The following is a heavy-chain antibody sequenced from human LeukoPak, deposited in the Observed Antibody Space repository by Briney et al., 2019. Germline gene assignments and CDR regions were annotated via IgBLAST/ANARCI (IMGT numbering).Heavy chain of an antibody. CDR2: ISSSSSYI. CDR3: ARDSAYCGGDCYFFDY. V-gene: IGHV3-21*01. J-gene: IGHJ4*02. CDR1: GFTFSSYN. Sequence: GGSLRLSCAASGFTFSSYNMNWVRQAPGKGLEWVSCISSSSSYIYYADSVKGRFTISRDNAKNSLYLRMNSLRAEDTAVYYCARDSAYCGGDCYFFDYWGQGTLVTVSS. D-gene: IGHD2-21*02.